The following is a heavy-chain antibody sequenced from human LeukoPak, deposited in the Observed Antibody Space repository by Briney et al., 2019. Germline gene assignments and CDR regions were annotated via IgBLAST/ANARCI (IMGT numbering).Heavy chain of an antibody. CDR3: ASQVVPTTQLDY. CDR1: GFTFSSYS. Sequence: GGXXRXXCAASGFTFSSYSXNWVRQAPGKGXXXVSAISSSSSHIYYADSVKGRFIMSRDNAKNSLYLQMNSLRAEDTAIYYCASQVVPTTQLDYWGQGTLVTVSS. CDR2: ISSSSSHI. J-gene: IGHJ4*02. D-gene: IGHD2-15*01. V-gene: IGHV3-21*01.